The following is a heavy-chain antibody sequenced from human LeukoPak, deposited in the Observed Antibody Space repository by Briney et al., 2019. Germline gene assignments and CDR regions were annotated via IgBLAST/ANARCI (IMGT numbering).Heavy chain of an antibody. CDR2: ISSSSSTI. CDR1: GFTFSSYS. Sequence: GGSLRLSCAASGFTFSSYSMNWVRQAPGKGLEWVSYISSSSSTIYYADSVKGRFTISRGNAKNSLYLQMNSLRDEDTAVYYCASLYNWNYVELPMDVWGQGTTVIVSS. J-gene: IGHJ6*02. V-gene: IGHV3-48*02. CDR3: ASLYNWNYVELPMDV. D-gene: IGHD1-7*01.